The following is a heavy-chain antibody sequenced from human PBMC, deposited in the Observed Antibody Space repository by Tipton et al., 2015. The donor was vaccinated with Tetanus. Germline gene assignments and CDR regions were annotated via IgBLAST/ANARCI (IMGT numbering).Heavy chain of an antibody. D-gene: IGHD6-13*01. V-gene: IGHV4-59*10. CDR1: GGSFSSYY. CDR3: ARGWAAGIAAAGTEYYFDY. J-gene: IGHJ4*02. CDR2: IYTSGST. Sequence: TLSLTCAVYGGSFSSYYWSWIRQPAGKGLEWIGRIYTSGSTNYNPSLKSRVTMSVDTSKNQFSLKLSSVTAADTAVYYCARGWAAGIAAAGTEYYFDYWGQGTLVTVSS.